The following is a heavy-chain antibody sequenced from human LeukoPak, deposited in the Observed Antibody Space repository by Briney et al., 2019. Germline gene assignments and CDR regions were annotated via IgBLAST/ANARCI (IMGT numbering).Heavy chain of an antibody. CDR1: GFTFSDSS. J-gene: IGHJ3*01. CDR3: TRRMIRGDAFDL. D-gene: IGHD3-16*01. V-gene: IGHV3-73*01. CDR2: VRSRANNYAT. Sequence: PGGSLRLSCAASGFTFSDSSIHWVRQAAGKGLEWVGRVRSRANNYATAYAASVKGRFTMSRDDSKNTASLQMYSLNTDDTAIYYCTRRMIRGDAFDLWGQGRMVTVSS.